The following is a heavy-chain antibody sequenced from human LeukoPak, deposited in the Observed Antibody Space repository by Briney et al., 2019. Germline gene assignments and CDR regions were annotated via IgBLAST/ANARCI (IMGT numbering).Heavy chain of an antibody. CDR1: GGTFSSYA. V-gene: IGHV1-69*13. Sequence: GASVKVSCKASGGTFSSYAISWVRQAPGQGLEWMGGIIPIFGTANYAQKFQGRVTITADESTSTAYVELSSLRSEDTAVYYCARRGAIISYYYYGMDVWGQGTTVTVSS. CDR3: ARRGAIISYYYYGMDV. D-gene: IGHD2/OR15-2a*01. J-gene: IGHJ6*02. CDR2: IIPIFGTA.